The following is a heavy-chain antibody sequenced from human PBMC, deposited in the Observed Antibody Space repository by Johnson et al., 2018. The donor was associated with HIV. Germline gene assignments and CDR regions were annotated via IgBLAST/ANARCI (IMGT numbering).Heavy chain of an antibody. D-gene: IGHD4-11*01. V-gene: IGHV3-9*01. CDR1: GFIFDEYA. J-gene: IGHJ3*02. Sequence: EVQLVESGGGLVQPGRSLRLSCAASGFIFDEYAMHWVRQAPGKGLAWVADISWNSGKRDYADSVKGRFTISRDNAKNSLYLQMNSLRADDTALYYCAKARTTRDAFDIWGQGTMVTVSS. CDR3: AKARTTRDAFDI. CDR2: ISWNSGKR.